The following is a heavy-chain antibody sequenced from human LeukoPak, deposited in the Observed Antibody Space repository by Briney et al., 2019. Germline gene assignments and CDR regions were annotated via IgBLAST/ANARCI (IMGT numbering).Heavy chain of an antibody. CDR2: ISSGSRTI. D-gene: IGHD2-15*01. CDR3: ARCFGGSCPSWFDP. Sequence: PGGSLRLSCAASGFTFSSYEMNWVRQAPGKGLEWVSYISSGSRTIYYADSVKGRFTISRDNAKNSLYLQMNSLRDEDTAVYYCARCFGGSCPSWFDPWGQGTLVTVSS. J-gene: IGHJ5*02. V-gene: IGHV3-48*02. CDR1: GFTFSSYE.